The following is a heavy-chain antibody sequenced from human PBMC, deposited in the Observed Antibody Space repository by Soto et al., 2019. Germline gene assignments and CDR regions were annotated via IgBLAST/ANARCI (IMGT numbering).Heavy chain of an antibody. V-gene: IGHV3-23*01. CDR3: AKDQPYYDSSGYYGPFVY. D-gene: IGHD3-22*01. CDR1: GFTYSGYA. CDR2: ISGSGGST. J-gene: IGHJ4*02. Sequence: GGSLRLSCAASGFTYSGYAMSGVRQAXGKRLEWVSAISGSGGSTYFADSVKGRFTISRDNSKSTLYLQMSSLRAEDTAVYYCAKDQPYYDSSGYYGPFVYWGQGTLVTV.